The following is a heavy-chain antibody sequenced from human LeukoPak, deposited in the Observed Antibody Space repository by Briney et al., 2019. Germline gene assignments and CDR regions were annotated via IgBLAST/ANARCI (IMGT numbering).Heavy chain of an antibody. D-gene: IGHD3-22*01. CDR2: INHSGST. CDR1: GGSFSGYY. CDR3: ARTYYYDSSGYPDY. Sequence: KPSETLSLTCAVYGGSFSGYYWSWIRQPPGKGLEWIGEINHSGSTNYNPSLKSRVTISVDTSKNQFPLKLSSVTAADTAVYYCARTYYYDSSGYPDYWGQGTLVTVSS. J-gene: IGHJ4*02. V-gene: IGHV4-34*01.